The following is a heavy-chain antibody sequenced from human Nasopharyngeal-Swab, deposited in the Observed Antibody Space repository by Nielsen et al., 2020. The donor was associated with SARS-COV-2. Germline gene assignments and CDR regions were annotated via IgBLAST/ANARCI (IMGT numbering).Heavy chain of an antibody. D-gene: IGHD2-2*01. CDR2: ISAYNGNT. J-gene: IGHJ5*02. Sequence: ASVKVSCKASGYTFTSYGISWVRQAPGQGLEWMGWISAYNGNTNYAQKLQGRVTMTTDTSTSTAYMELRSLRSDDTAVYYCARGLHCSSTSCPHNWFDPWGQGTLVTVSS. CDR1: GYTFTSYG. V-gene: IGHV1-18*01. CDR3: ARGLHCSSTSCPHNWFDP.